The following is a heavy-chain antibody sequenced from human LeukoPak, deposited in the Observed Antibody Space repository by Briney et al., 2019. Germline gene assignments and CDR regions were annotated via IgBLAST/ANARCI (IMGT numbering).Heavy chain of an antibody. CDR3: ARQGEMATNFPDY. V-gene: IGHV4-59*08. J-gene: IGHJ4*02. Sequence: SETLSLTCTVSGGSISSYYWSWIRQPPGKGLEWIGYIYYSGSTNYNPSLKSRVTISVDTSKNQFSLKLSSVTAADTAVYYCARQGEMATNFPDYWGQGTLVTVSS. D-gene: IGHD5-24*01. CDR1: GGSISSYY. CDR2: IYYSGST.